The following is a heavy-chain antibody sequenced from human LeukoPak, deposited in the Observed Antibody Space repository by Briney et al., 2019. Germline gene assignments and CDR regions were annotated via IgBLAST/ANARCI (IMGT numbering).Heavy chain of an antibody. J-gene: IGHJ4*02. CDR2: ISYDGSNK. CDR3: ARDGWELLRGFDY. Sequence: GGSLRPSCAASGFTFSSYGMHWVRQAPGKGLEWVAVISYDGSNKYYADSVKGRFTISRDNSKNTLYLQMNSLRAEDTAVYYCARDGWELLRGFDYWGQGTLVTVSS. D-gene: IGHD1-26*01. V-gene: IGHV3-30*03. CDR1: GFTFSSYG.